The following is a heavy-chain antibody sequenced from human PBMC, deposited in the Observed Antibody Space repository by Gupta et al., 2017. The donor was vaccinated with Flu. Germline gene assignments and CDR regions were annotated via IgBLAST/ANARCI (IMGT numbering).Heavy chain of an antibody. D-gene: IGHD2-21*01. Sequence: GNGLEWIGSIYYSGSTYYNPSLKSRVTISVDTSKNQFSLKLNSVTAADTAVYYCARHVAPRYFDYWGQGTLVTVSS. CDR3: ARHVAPRYFDY. V-gene: IGHV4-39*01. CDR2: IYYSGST. J-gene: IGHJ4*02.